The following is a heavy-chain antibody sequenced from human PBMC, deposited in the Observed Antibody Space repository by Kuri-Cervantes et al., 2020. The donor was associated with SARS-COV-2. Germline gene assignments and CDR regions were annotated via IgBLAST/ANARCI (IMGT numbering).Heavy chain of an antibody. CDR2: IKCDGSEK. Sequence: GESLKISCAASGFTFSSSWMHWVCQAPEKGLEWVADIKCDGSEKYYVDSVKGRLTISRDNAKNSLYLQMNSLRAEDTAFYYCTREGPGYWGQGTLVTVSS. V-gene: IGHV3-52*01. CDR1: GFTFSSSW. D-gene: IGHD1-14*01. CDR3: TREGPGY. J-gene: IGHJ4*02.